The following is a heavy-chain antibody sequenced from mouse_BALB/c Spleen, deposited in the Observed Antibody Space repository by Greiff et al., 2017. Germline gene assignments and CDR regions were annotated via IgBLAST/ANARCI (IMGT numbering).Heavy chain of an antibody. CDR3: ARGTEVAPYAMDD. V-gene: IGHV5-6-5*01. CDR1: GFTFSSYA. Sequence: DVKLVESGGGLVKPGGSLKLSCAASGFTFSSYAMSWVRQTPEKRLEWVASISSGGSTYYPDSVKGRFTISRDNARNILYLQMSSLRSEDTAMYYCARGTEVAPYAMDDWGQGTSVTVSS. D-gene: IGHD1-1*01. CDR2: ISSGGST. J-gene: IGHJ4*01.